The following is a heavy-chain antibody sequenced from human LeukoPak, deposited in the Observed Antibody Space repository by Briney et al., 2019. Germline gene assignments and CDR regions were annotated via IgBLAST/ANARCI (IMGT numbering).Heavy chain of an antibody. CDR3: AREQTPTTDYYYYGMDV. V-gene: IGHV3-21*01. D-gene: IGHD1-14*01. Sequence: GGSLRLSCAASGFTFSSYSMNWVRQAPGKGLEWVSSISSSSSYIFYADSLKGRFTIPRDNAKNSLYLQMNSLRAEDTAVYYCAREQTPTTDYYYYGMDVWGQGTTVTVSS. J-gene: IGHJ6*02. CDR2: ISSSSSYI. CDR1: GFTFSSYS.